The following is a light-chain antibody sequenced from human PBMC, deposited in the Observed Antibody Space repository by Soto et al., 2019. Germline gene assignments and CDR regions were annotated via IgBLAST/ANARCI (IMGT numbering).Light chain of an antibody. CDR1: QSISSW. CDR2: KAS. CDR3: QHYNSYPWT. J-gene: IGKJ1*01. Sequence: DIQMTQSPSTLSASVGDRVTITCRASQSISSWLAWYQQKPGKAPKLLIYKASSLESGDPSRFSGSGSGTEFTLTISSLQPDDFATYYCQHYNSYPWTFGQGPKVEIK. V-gene: IGKV1-5*03.